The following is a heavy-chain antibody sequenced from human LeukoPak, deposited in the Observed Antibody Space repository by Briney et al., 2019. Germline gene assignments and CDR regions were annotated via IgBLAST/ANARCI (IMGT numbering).Heavy chain of an antibody. CDR2: IYPGDSDT. V-gene: IGHV5-51*01. Sequence: GESLKISCKGSGYSFTSYWIGWVRQMPGKGLEWMGIIYPGDSDTRYSPSFQGQVTISADKSISTAYLQWSSLKASDTAMYYCARHHLFRRGGYYLAPWGQGTMVTVSS. J-gene: IGHJ3*01. D-gene: IGHD5-12*01. CDR3: ARHHLFRRGGYYLAP. CDR1: GYSFTSYW.